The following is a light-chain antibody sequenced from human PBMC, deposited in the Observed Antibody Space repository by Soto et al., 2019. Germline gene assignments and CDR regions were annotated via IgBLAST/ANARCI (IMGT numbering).Light chain of an antibody. Sequence: EIVITQSPATLSVSPGETATLSCRASQSVSSNLVWYQQKPGQPPRLLIYGASTRATGIPARFSGSGSGTEFTLTINSLQSEDFAVYYCQQYNNWVTFGGGTKVEI. V-gene: IGKV3-15*01. CDR2: GAS. J-gene: IGKJ4*01. CDR1: QSVSSN. CDR3: QQYNNWVT.